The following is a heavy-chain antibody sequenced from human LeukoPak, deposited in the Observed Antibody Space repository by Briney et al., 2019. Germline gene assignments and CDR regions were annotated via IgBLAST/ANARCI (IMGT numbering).Heavy chain of an antibody. Sequence: SGPTLVNPTQTLTLTCTFSGFLLSTSGVGVGWIRQPPGKALEWLAVIYWDDDNRYSPSLRNRLTITKDTSKNQVVLKMTNMDPVDTATYYSAHRRYTAGYNWFDPWGQGTLVTVSS. J-gene: IGHJ5*02. CDR3: AHRRYTAGYNWFDP. CDR1: GFLLSTSGVG. D-gene: IGHD5-18*01. V-gene: IGHV2-5*02. CDR2: IYWDDDN.